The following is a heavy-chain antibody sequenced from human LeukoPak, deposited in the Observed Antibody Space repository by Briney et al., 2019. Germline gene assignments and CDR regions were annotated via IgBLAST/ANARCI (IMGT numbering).Heavy chain of an antibody. D-gene: IGHD5-24*01. J-gene: IGHJ4*02. CDR3: ARDGPIK. CDR1: GGSISSLIYY. CDR2: IHYSGST. Sequence: SETLSLTCTVSGGSISSLIYYWGWIRQPPGKGLEWIGSIHYSGSTYYSPSLKSRVTISVDTSRNQFSLKLTSVTAADTAVYYCARDGPIKWGQGTLVTVSS. V-gene: IGHV4-39*07.